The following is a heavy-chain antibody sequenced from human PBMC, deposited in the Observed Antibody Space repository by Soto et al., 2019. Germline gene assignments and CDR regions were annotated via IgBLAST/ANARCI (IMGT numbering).Heavy chain of an antibody. J-gene: IGHJ4*01. CDR2: INAGNGNT. Sequence: QVQLVQSGAEVKKPGASVRVSCKASGYTFTSYAMHWVRQAPGQSLEWMGWINAGNGNTKYAQKFQGRVTITRDTSESTAYMELSSLGSEDTGVYYCARGGMVLYCGYWGQGTLVTVSS. D-gene: IGHD3-10*01. CDR3: ARGGMVLYCGY. CDR1: GYTFTSYA. V-gene: IGHV1-3*01.